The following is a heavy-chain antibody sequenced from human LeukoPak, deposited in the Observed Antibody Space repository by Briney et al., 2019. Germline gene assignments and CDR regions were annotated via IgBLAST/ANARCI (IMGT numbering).Heavy chain of an antibody. V-gene: IGHV3-30*03. D-gene: IGHD4-17*01. CDR2: ISFDGNDK. J-gene: IGHJ5*02. Sequence: GRSLRLSCAASGFSFSLYGMHWVRQAPGKGLEWVAVISFDGNDKFYADSVKGRFTISRDDSNNTLYLQMNSLRPEDTAVYYCARLSDYGDDNNNCFDPWGQGALVTVSS. CDR1: GFSFSLYG. CDR3: ARLSDYGDDNNNCFDP.